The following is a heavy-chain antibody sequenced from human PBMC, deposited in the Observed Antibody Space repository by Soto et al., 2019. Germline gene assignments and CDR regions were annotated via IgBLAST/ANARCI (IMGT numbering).Heavy chain of an antibody. CDR3: AKGKMWLVLFDY. Sequence: EVQLLESGGGLVQPGGSLRLSCAASGLTFSSHAMSWVRQAPGKGLEWVSTISNRGGTTYYADSVKGRFTISRDNSKNTLYLQMNSLRAEDTAVYYCAKGKMWLVLFDYWGQGTLVTVSS. V-gene: IGHV3-23*01. CDR2: ISNRGGTT. D-gene: IGHD6-19*01. J-gene: IGHJ4*02. CDR1: GLTFSSHA.